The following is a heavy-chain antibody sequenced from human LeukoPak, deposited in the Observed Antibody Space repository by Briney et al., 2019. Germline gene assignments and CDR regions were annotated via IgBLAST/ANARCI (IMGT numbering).Heavy chain of an antibody. CDR3: VRGGYCSSNTCYSGKDPLDY. Sequence: GESLRLSCAASGFTFSSYWMHWVRQAPGKGLVWVSRINSDGSYTSYADSVKGRFTISRDNAKNTLYLKMSSLRAEDTAVYYCVRGGYCSSNTCYSGKDPLDYWGQGTLVTVPS. J-gene: IGHJ4*02. CDR2: INSDGSYT. CDR1: GFTFSSYW. D-gene: IGHD2-2*01. V-gene: IGHV3-74*01.